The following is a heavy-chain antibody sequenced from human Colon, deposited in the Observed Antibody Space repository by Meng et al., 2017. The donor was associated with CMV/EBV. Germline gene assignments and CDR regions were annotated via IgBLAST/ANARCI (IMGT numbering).Heavy chain of an antibody. J-gene: IGHJ6*02. V-gene: IGHV3-72*01. D-gene: IGHD3-10*01. CDR3: TSGSGSYYGMDV. CDR1: GFIFSDRY. Sequence: GESLKISCVASGFIFSDRYMEWVRQAPGKGLEWVGRITNKPNIYATQYAASVKGRFTISRDDSRNSLYLQMSRLRIEDSAVYFCTSGSGSYYGMDVWGRGTTVTVSS. CDR2: ITNKPNIYAT.